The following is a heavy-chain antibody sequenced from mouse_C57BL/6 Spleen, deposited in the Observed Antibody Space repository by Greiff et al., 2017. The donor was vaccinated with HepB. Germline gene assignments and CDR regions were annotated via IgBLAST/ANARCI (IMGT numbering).Heavy chain of an antibody. CDR2: IYPGDGDT. V-gene: IGHV1-82*01. CDR3: ARGIYGNYDYAMDY. D-gene: IGHD2-1*01. Sequence: QVQLQQSGPELVKPGASVKISCKASGYAFSSSWMNWVKQRPGKGLEWIGRIYPGDGDTNYNGKFKGKATLTADKSSSTAYMQLSSLTSEDSAVYFCARGIYGNYDYAMDYWGQGTSVTVSS. CDR1: GYAFSSSW. J-gene: IGHJ4*01.